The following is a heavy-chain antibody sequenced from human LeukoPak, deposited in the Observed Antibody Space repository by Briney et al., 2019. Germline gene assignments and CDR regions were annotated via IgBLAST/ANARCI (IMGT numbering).Heavy chain of an antibody. CDR2: INPNSGGT. V-gene: IGHV1-2*02. D-gene: IGHD3-22*01. J-gene: IGHJ3*02. Sequence: ASVKVSCKASGYTFTGYYMHWVRQAPGQGLEWMGWINPNSGGTNYAQKLQGRVTMTTDTSTSTAYMELRSLRSDDTAVYYCARDSGSPGYYDSSGPVAFDIWGQGTMVTVSS. CDR1: GYTFTGYY. CDR3: ARDSGSPGYYDSSGPVAFDI.